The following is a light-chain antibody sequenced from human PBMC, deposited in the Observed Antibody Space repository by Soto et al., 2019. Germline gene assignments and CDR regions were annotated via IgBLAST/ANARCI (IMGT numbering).Light chain of an antibody. V-gene: IGKV1-39*01. Sequence: DIQMTQSPSSLSASVGDRVTITCRARQTISNYLNWYQQKPGKAPKLLIEGASNVQSGVPSMFTGSGSGTDFTLTISSLQPEDFTTYYCQQTYSVLPITFGQGTRLDIK. CDR3: QQTYSVLPIT. CDR2: GAS. CDR1: QTISNY. J-gene: IGKJ5*01.